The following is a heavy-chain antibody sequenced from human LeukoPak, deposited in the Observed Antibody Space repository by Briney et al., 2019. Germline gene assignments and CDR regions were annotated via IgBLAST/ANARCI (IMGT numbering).Heavy chain of an antibody. J-gene: IGHJ4*02. CDR1: GFPFSTYA. D-gene: IGHD4-17*01. Sequence: GGSLRLSCAASGFPFSTYAMSWVRQAPGEGLEWVSSIRGSDGSTYYADSVKGRFAISRDNSKNTLYLQMNSLRAEDTAVYYCAKDVYGDYGGLDHWGQGTLVTVSS. CDR2: IRGSDGST. CDR3: AKDVYGDYGGLDH. V-gene: IGHV3-23*01.